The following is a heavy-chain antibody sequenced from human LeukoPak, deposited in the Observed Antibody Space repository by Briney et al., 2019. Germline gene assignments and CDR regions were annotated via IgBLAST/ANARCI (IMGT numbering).Heavy chain of an antibody. Sequence: GASVKVSCEASGYSFTSYYMHWVRQAPGQGLEWMGIINPSGGSTTYAQEFQGRVTMTRDTSTSTVYMQLSSLSSEDTAVYYCAREKGAARAFDYWGQGTLVTVSS. CDR3: AREKGAARAFDY. V-gene: IGHV1-46*03. J-gene: IGHJ4*02. D-gene: IGHD6-6*01. CDR2: INPSGGST. CDR1: GYSFTSYY.